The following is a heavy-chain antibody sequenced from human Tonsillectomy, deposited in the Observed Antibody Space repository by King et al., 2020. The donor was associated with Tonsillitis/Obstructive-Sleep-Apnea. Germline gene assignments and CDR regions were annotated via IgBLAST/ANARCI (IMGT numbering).Heavy chain of an antibody. CDR2: INSDGSST. CDR3: TRDGTGFYGDYDGTLFDY. CDR1: GFTFSSYW. J-gene: IGHJ4*02. Sequence: VQLVESGGGLVQPEGSLRLSCAASGFTFSSYWMHWVRQAPGKGLVWVSRINSDGSSTSYADSVKGRFTISRDNAKNTLYLQMNSLRAEDTAVYYCTRDGTGFYGDYDGTLFDYWGQGTLVTVSS. D-gene: IGHD4-17*01. V-gene: IGHV3-74*01.